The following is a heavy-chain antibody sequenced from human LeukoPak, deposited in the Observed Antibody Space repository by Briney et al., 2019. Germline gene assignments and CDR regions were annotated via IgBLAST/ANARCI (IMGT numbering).Heavy chain of an antibody. D-gene: IGHD4-23*01. Sequence: GGSLRLSCAASRFTVGDSYMSWIRQAPGKGLEWVSYISSSGDYTAHADSVKGRFTISRDNAKNSLYLQVNSLRADDTAVYYCARAVGRGPARHFDYWGQGTLVSVSS. V-gene: IGHV3-11*05. CDR1: RFTVGDSY. CDR2: ISSSGDYT. J-gene: IGHJ4*02. CDR3: ARAVGRGPARHFDY.